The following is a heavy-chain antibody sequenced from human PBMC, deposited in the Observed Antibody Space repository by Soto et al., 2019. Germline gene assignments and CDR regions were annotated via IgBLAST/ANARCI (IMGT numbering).Heavy chain of an antibody. D-gene: IGHD2-15*01. CDR2: IYYTGTS. CDR1: GGSISSRSYY. Sequence: SETLSLTCAVSGGSISSRSYYWDWIRQPPGKGLEWIGTIYYTGTSNYNPSLKSRATISVDTSKNQFSLNLSSVTAADTAVYYCTRHAIGVVVPAAIRNWGQGSLVTVSS. J-gene: IGHJ4*02. CDR3: TRHAIGVVVPAAIRN. V-gene: IGHV4-39*01.